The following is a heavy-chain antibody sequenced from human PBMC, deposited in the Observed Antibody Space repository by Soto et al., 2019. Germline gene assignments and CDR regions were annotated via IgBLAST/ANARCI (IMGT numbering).Heavy chain of an antibody. D-gene: IGHD6-19*01. CDR1: GGSFSGYY. J-gene: IGHJ4*02. CDR2: INHSGST. CDR3: ARSGIAVAGTFDY. V-gene: IGHV4-34*01. Sequence: SETLSLTCAVYGGSFSGYYWSWIRQPPGKGLEWIGEINHSGSTNYNPSLKSRVTISVDKSKNQFSLKLSSVTAADTAVYYCARSGIAVAGTFDYWGQGTLVTVSS.